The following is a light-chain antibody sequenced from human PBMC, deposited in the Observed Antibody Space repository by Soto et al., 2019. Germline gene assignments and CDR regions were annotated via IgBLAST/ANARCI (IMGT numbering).Light chain of an antibody. CDR3: SSYTTSTSFIL. J-gene: IGLJ2*01. V-gene: IGLV2-14*01. Sequence: QSLLTQPASVSGSPGQSIPISCTGTISDIGNYDFVSWYQQVPGTAPKAMIYEVSSRPSGVSNRFSGSKYGNTASLTISGLQAEDEAYYYCSSYTTSTSFILFGGGTKVTVL. CDR1: ISDIGNYDF. CDR2: EVS.